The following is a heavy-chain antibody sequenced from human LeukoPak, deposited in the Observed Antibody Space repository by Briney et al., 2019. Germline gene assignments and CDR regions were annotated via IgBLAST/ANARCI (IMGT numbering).Heavy chain of an antibody. Sequence: GGSLRVSCAASGFTFRDYWMHWIRQAPGNGLVWVSRIKGDGSHTIYADSVKGRFTISRDNAKNTLYLQMKSLRVEDTALYYCVRDWDHFDFDSWGQGTLVTVSS. CDR2: IKGDGSHT. V-gene: IGHV3-74*01. D-gene: IGHD1-26*01. CDR1: GFTFRDYW. CDR3: VRDWDHFDFDS. J-gene: IGHJ5*01.